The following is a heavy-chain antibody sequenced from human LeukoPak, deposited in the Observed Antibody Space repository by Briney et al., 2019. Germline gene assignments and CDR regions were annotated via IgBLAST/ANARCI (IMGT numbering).Heavy chain of an antibody. CDR1: GGSISSYY. V-gene: IGHV4-59*01. CDR2: IYYTGST. D-gene: IGHD6-13*01. CDR3: VRGIAAAGLYFDY. Sequence: SETLSLTRTVSGGSISSYYWSWIRQPPGKGLEWIGYIYYTGSTKYNPSLKSRVTISVDTSKNQFSLKLRSVTAADTAVYYFVRGIAAAGLYFDYWGQGTLVTVSS. J-gene: IGHJ4*02.